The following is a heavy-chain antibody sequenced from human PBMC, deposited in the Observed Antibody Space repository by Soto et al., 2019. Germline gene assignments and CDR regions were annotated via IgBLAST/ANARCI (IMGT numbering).Heavy chain of an antibody. D-gene: IGHD3-3*01. CDR2: INHSGST. V-gene: IGHV4-34*01. CDR1: GGSFSGYY. J-gene: IGHJ6*03. CDR3: ARSYYDFWSGIIKGYYYYYYMDV. Sequence: PSETLSLTCAVYGGSFSGYYWSWIRQPPGKGLEWIGEINHSGSTNYNPSLKSRVTISVDTSKNQFSLKLSSVTAADTAVYYCARSYYDFWSGIIKGYYYYYYMDVWGKGTTVTVSS.